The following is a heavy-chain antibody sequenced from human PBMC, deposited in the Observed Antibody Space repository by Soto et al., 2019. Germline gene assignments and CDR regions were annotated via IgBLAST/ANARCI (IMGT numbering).Heavy chain of an antibody. Sequence: SETLSLTCTFSGGSISPYYWSWIRQPPGGELEWIGYVYYSGSANYNPSLKSRVTISVDTSKNQLSLKLSSVTAADTAVYYCARGGGRPELLDYWGQGTLVTVSS. CDR1: GGSISPYY. CDR3: ARGGGRPELLDY. V-gene: IGHV4-59*01. CDR2: VYYSGSA. J-gene: IGHJ4*02. D-gene: IGHD2-15*01.